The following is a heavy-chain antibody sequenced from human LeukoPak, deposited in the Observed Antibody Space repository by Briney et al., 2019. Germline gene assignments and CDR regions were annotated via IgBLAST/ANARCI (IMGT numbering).Heavy chain of an antibody. D-gene: IGHD3-10*01. V-gene: IGHV4-4*07. CDR1: GGSISNYY. CDR2: IYASGST. J-gene: IGHJ4*02. Sequence: SETLSLTCTVSGGSISNYYWSWIRQPAGMGLEWIGRIYASGSTNYNPSLKSRVTMSVDTSNNQFSLNLSSVTVADTAVYYCARTSARGAQFDYWGQGTLVTVSS. CDR3: ARTSARGAQFDY.